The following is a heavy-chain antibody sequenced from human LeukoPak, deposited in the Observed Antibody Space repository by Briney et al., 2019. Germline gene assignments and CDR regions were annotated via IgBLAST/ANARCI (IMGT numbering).Heavy chain of an antibody. V-gene: IGHV1-69*05. D-gene: IGHD2/OR15-2a*01. J-gene: IGHJ3*02. CDR2: IIPIFGTA. CDR1: GGTFSSYA. Sequence: SVKVSCKASGGTFSSYAISWVRQAPGQGLEWMGGIIPIFGTANYAQKFQGRVTITTDESTSTAYMELSSLRSEDTAVYYCARDTRRNNAFDIWGQGTMVTVSS. CDR3: ARDTRRNNAFDI.